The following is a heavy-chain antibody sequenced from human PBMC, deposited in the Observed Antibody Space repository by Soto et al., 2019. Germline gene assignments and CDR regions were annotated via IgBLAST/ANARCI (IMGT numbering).Heavy chain of an antibody. J-gene: IGHJ4*02. CDR3: ARDFTS. CDR2: IHSGGNT. Sequence: EVQLVETGGGLVQPGGSLRLSCAASGFSVITNYISWVRQAPGKGLEWVSIIHSGGNTYFADSVKGRFTISRDSSKNKLYLQMNSLRSEDTAMYFCARDFTSWGQGTLVTVSS. V-gene: IGHV3-53*02. CDR1: GFSVITNY.